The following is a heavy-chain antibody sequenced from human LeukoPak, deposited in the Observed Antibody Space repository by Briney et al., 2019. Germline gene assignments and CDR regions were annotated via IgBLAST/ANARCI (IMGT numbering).Heavy chain of an antibody. CDR2: IQDSGSI. CDR1: GVSISNNY. CDR3: ARGLSKYFGYFYI. Sequence: PSETLSLTCIVSGVSISNNYWSWIRQPPGKGLEWIGHIQDSGSIKYNSSLKSRVTISPDTSKNHFSLRLNSVSAADTAVYFCARGLSKYFGYFYIWGQGTLVTVSS. D-gene: IGHD3-10*01. V-gene: IGHV4-59*01. J-gene: IGHJ4*02.